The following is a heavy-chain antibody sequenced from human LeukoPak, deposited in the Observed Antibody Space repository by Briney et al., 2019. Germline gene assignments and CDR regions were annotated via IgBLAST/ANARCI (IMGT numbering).Heavy chain of an antibody. CDR2: INHSGST. V-gene: IGHV4-34*01. CDR3: ARGLRKYQLPMGS. CDR1: GGSFSGYY. J-gene: IGHJ5*02. Sequence: SETLSLTCAVYGGSFSGYYWSWIRQPPGKGLEWIGEINHSGSTNHNPSLKSRVTISVDTSKNQFSLKLSSVTAADTAVYYCARGLRKYQLPMGSWGQGTLVTVSS. D-gene: IGHD2-2*01.